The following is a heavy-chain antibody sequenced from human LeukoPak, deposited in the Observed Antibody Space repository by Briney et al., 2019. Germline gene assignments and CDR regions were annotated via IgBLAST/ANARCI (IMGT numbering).Heavy chain of an antibody. Sequence: ASVKVSCKASGYTFTGYYMHWVRQAPGQGLEWMGWINPNSGGTNYAQKFQGRVTMTRDTSISTAYMELSRLRSDDTAVYYCASLPLGCSSTSCQGFDYWGQGTLVTVSS. D-gene: IGHD2-2*01. CDR3: ASLPLGCSSTSCQGFDY. J-gene: IGHJ4*02. CDR2: INPNSGGT. CDR1: GYTFTGYY. V-gene: IGHV1-2*02.